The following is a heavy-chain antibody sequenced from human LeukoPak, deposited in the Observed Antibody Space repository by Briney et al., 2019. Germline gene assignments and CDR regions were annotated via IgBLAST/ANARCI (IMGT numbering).Heavy chain of an antibody. CDR1: GGSISLSYYY. CDR3: ARGAGPFLLDAFDI. CDR2: VYYSGTT. D-gene: IGHD2/OR15-2a*01. V-gene: IGHV4-39*07. J-gene: IGHJ3*02. Sequence: SETLSLTCSVSGGSISLSYYYWGWIRQPPGKALEWIGSVYYSGTTSYNPSLKSRVTISVDTSKNQFSLKLSSVTAADTAVYYCARGAGPFLLDAFDIWGQGTMVTVSS.